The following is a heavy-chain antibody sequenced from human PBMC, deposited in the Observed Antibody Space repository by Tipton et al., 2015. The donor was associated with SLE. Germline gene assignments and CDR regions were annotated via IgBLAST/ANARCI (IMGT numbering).Heavy chain of an antibody. J-gene: IGHJ4*02. Sequence: TLSRTCTVSGGSIRGSPYYWNWIRQAPGKGLEWLGSVLHSGVTYFNPSLKTRVSISLDTSKNQFFLELRSVAAADTAVYYCARDYSSSHPSLGYWGQGSLVTVSS. CDR2: VLHSGVT. D-gene: IGHD6-6*01. V-gene: IGHV4-39*07. CDR3: ARDYSSSHPSLGY. CDR1: GGSIRGSPYY.